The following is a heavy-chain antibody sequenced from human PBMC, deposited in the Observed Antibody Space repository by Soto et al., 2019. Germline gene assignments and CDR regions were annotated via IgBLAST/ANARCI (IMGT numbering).Heavy chain of an antibody. CDR2: ISWNSGTR. CDR1: GFTFGDYA. CDR3: TKGKAILVLGYAVDV. Sequence: EVQLVESGGGLVQPGRSLRLSCIASGFTFGDYAMHWVRQAPGKGLEWVSGISWNSGTRGYADSVKGRFTISRDDAKNSLYLQMNNLRAEDTAFYYCTKGKAILVLGYAVDVWGHGTMVTVSS. D-gene: IGHD2-21*01. V-gene: IGHV3-9*01. J-gene: IGHJ6*02.